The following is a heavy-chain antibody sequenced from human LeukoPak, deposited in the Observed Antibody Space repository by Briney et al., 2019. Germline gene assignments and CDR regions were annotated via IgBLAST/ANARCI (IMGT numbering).Heavy chain of an antibody. CDR1: GASIRSSSYY. V-gene: IGHV4-39*07. J-gene: IGHJ3*02. D-gene: IGHD3-16*01. CDR3: ARDSSGGRVAFDI. CDR2: INHSGST. Sequence: SETLSLTCTVSGASIRSSSYYWGWIRQPPGKGLEWIGEINHSGSTNYNPSLKSRVTISVDRSKNQFSLKLSSVTAADTAVYYCARDSSGGRVAFDIWGQGTMVTVSS.